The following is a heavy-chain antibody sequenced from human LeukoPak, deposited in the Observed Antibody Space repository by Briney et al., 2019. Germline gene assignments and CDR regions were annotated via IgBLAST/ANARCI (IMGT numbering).Heavy chain of an antibody. J-gene: IGHJ4*02. Sequence: ASVKVSCKVSGYSLSELSTHWVRQAPGQGLEWMGGFDPGDDETIYAQKFQGRVTITADKSTSTAYMELSSLRSEDTAVYYCARGGDYFDYWGQGTLVTVSS. CDR1: GYSLSELS. CDR2: FDPGDDET. CDR3: ARGGDYFDY. V-gene: IGHV1-24*01.